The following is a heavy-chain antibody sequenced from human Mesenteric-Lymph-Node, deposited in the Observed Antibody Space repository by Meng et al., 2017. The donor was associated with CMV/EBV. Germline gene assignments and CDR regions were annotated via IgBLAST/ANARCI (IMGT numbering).Heavy chain of an antibody. V-gene: IGHV4-59*12. J-gene: IGHJ4*02. CDR1: GGSISSYY. Sequence: GSLRLSCTVSGGSISSYYWSWIRQPPGKGLEWIGYIYYSGSTNYNPSLKSRVTISVDTSKNQFSLKLRSVTAADTAVYFCARDSSVPYYVDDWGQGTLVTVSS. CDR2: IYYSGST. CDR3: ARDSSVPYYVDD.